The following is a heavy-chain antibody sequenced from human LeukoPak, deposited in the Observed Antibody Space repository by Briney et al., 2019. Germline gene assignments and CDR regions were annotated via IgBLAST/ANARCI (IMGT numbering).Heavy chain of an antibody. V-gene: IGHV4-39*01. CDR2: ILYTGRT. D-gene: IGHD1-26*01. CDR3: ARRDVGATIDY. Sequence: PSETLSLTCTVSGDSISSSRFYWAWIRQPPGKGLEWIGSILYTGRTFYNPSLKSRVTISVATSNNQFSLRLGSVTASDTAVYYCARRDVGATIDYWGQGTLVTVSS. J-gene: IGHJ4*02. CDR1: GDSISSSRFY.